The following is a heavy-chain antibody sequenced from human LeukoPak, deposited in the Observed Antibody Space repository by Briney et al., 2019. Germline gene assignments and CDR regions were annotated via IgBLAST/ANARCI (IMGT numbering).Heavy chain of an antibody. D-gene: IGHD6-19*01. Sequence: SETLSLTCTVSGGSISSYYWSWIRQPAGKGLEWIGRIYTSGSTNYNPSLKSRVTMSVDTSKNQFSLKLSSVTAADTAVYYCARALVGYAVAGPVVAFDIWGQGTMVTVSS. J-gene: IGHJ3*02. CDR1: GGSISSYY. V-gene: IGHV4-4*07. CDR2: IYTSGST. CDR3: ARALVGYAVAGPVVAFDI.